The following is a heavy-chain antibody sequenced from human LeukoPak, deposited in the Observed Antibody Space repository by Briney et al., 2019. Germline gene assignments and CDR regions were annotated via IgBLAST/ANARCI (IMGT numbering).Heavy chain of an antibody. D-gene: IGHD3-10*01. J-gene: IGHJ6*03. V-gene: IGHV4-30-4*08. CDR3: ASSYGYYYYMDV. CDR2: ISYSGST. CDR1: GGSISSGNYY. Sequence: SETLSLTCTVSGGSISSGNYYWSWIRQPPGKGLEWIGYISYSGSTHCNPSLKSRITISVDTSKNQFSLKLSSVTAADTAVYYCASSYGYYYYMDVWGKGTTVTVSS.